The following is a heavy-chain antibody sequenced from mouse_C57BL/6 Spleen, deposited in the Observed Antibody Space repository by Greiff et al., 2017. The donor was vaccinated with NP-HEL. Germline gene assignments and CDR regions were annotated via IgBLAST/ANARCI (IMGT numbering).Heavy chain of an antibody. D-gene: IGHD2-4*01. CDR1: GYTFTSYW. V-gene: IGHV1-50*01. CDR2: IDPSDSYT. CDR3: ARRSGNDYAMDY. J-gene: IGHJ4*01. Sequence: QVQLQQPGAELVKPGASVKLSCKASGYTFTSYWMQWVKQRPGQGLEWIGEIDPSDSYTNYNQKFKGKATLTVDTSSSTAYMQLSSLTSEDSAVYYCARRSGNDYAMDYWGQGTSVTVSS.